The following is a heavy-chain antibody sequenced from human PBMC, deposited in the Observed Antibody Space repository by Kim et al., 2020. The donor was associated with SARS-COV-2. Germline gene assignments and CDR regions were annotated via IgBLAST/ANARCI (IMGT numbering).Heavy chain of an antibody. V-gene: IGHV4-4*02. CDR1: GKSIVSSNW. Sequence: SETLSLTCAVSGKSIVSSNWWTWVRQAPGKGLEWIGEIYHSGTTNYNPSLKSRVTISVDESKSQFSLRLNSVTAAVTAVYYCASGVGSSYYFFGLDAWGHGTTVIVSS. J-gene: IGHJ6*02. CDR3: ASGVGSSYYFFGLDA. D-gene: IGHD3-10*01. CDR2: IYHSGTT.